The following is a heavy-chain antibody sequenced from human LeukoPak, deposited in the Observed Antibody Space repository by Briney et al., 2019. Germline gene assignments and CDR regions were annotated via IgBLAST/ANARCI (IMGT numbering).Heavy chain of an antibody. CDR1: GGSISSGGYY. CDR2: IYHSGST. Sequence: PSQTLSLTCTVSGGSISSGGYYWSWIRQPPGKGLEWIGYIYHSGSTYYNPSLKSRVTISVDRSKNQFSLKLSSVTAADTAVYYCARESELRFLEWLLDYWGQGTLVTVSS. J-gene: IGHJ4*02. D-gene: IGHD3-3*01. CDR3: ARESELRFLEWLLDY. V-gene: IGHV4-30-2*01.